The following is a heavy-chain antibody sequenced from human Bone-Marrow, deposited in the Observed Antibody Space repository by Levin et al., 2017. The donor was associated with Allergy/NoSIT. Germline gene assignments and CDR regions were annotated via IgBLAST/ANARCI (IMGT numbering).Heavy chain of an antibody. CDR3: ARDDFGVTMVRGVIICDY. CDR2: ISAYNGNT. J-gene: IGHJ4*02. D-gene: IGHD3-10*01. Sequence: RASVKVSCKASGYTFTSYGISWVRQAPGQGLEWMGWISAYNGNTHNAQKLQGRVTMTTDTSTSTAYMELRSLRSDDTAVYYCARDDFGVTMVRGVIICDYWGQGTLVTVSS. CDR1: GYTFTSYG. V-gene: IGHV1-18*01.